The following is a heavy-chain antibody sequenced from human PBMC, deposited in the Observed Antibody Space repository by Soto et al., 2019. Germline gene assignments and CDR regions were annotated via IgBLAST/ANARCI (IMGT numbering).Heavy chain of an antibody. CDR1: GDTFTSYY. Sequence: QVQLVQSGAEVKKPGASVKISCKASGDTFTSYYMHWVRQAPGQGLEWMGIINPSGDTSYAQKFQGRVTMTGGTSASTVYMELSSLSSADTAVYYCARVYCSGGGCYGIDYWGQGTLVTVSS. V-gene: IGHV1-46*01. J-gene: IGHJ4*02. CDR3: ARVYCSGGGCYGIDY. D-gene: IGHD2-15*01. CDR2: INPSGDT.